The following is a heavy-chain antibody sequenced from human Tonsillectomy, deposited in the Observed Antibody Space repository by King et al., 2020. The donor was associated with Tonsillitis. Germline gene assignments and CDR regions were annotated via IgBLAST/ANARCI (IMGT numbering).Heavy chain of an antibody. CDR3: AKDIGISPFAGMDV. Sequence: GGGWGRPGGALGRSCAASGCPFDNYALHWVRQAPGKGLEWASGIRSNRGSIGYADSVKGRFTISRDNAQNSLSPQMNSLRAEDTALYYCAKDIGISPFAGMDVWGQGTTVTVSS. J-gene: IGHJ6*02. CDR1: GCPFDNYA. D-gene: IGHD2/OR15-2a*01. CDR2: IRSNRGSI. V-gene: IGHV3-9*01.